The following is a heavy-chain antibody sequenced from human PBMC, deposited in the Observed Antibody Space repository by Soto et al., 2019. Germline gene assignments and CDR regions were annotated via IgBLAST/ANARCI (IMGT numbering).Heavy chain of an antibody. D-gene: IGHD3-3*01. Sequence: SETLSLTCTVSGGSISSYYWSWIRQPPGKGLEWIGYIYYSGSTSYNPSHKSRVTISVDTSKNQYSLKLSSVTAADTAVYYCARGNLTYYDFWSGLPPRDYGMDVWGQGTTVTVSS. CDR1: GGSISSYY. CDR3: ARGNLTYYDFWSGLPPRDYGMDV. V-gene: IGHV4-59*01. J-gene: IGHJ6*02. CDR2: IYYSGST.